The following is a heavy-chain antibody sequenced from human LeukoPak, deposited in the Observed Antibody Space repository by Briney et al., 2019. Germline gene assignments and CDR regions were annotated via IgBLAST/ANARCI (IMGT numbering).Heavy chain of an antibody. D-gene: IGHD2-15*01. CDR2: ISGSGGST. J-gene: IGHJ5*02. Sequence: GGSLRLSCAASGFTFSNCAMSWVRQAPGKGLEWVSDISGSGGSTYYADSVKGRFTISRDNSKNTLYVQMNSLRAEDTAVYYCAKARGFCSGGSCYNPFDPWGQGTLVTVSS. CDR3: AKARGFCSGGSCYNPFDP. V-gene: IGHV3-23*01. CDR1: GFTFSNCA.